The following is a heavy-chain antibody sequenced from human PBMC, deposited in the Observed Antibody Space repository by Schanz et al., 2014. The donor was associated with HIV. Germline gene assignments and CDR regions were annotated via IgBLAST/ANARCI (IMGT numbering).Heavy chain of an antibody. CDR3: ARSLSGDYVVSFDY. CDR2: ISSSSSYI. V-gene: IGHV3-21*01. CDR1: GFTFSTYS. J-gene: IGHJ4*02. Sequence: VQLVESGGRVVQPGRSLRLSCAASGFTFSTYSMNWVRQAPGKGLEWVSSISSSSSYIYYADSVKGRFTISRDNANNSLYLQMNSLRAEDTAVYYCARSLSGDYVVSFDYWGQGTLVTVSS. D-gene: IGHD4-17*01.